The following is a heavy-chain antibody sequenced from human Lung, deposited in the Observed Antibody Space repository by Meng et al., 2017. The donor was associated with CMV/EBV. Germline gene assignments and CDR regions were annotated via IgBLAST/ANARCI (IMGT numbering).Heavy chain of an antibody. V-gene: IGHV3-7*01. J-gene: IGHJ4*02. CDR2: IKQDGSEK. D-gene: IGHD3/OR15-3a*01. CDR3: ARVDFWTDQYYFDY. Sequence: GESLKISCAASGFTFSSYWMSWVRQAPGKGLEWVANIKQDGSEKYYVDSVKGRFTISRDNAKYSLYLQMNSLRAEDTAVYYCARVDFWTDQYYFDYWGQGKXVXVSS. CDR1: GFTFSSYW.